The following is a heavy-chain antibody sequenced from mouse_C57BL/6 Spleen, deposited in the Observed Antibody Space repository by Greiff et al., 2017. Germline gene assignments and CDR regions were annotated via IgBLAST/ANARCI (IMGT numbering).Heavy chain of an antibody. Sequence: EVKVVESGGGLVKPGGSLKLSCAASGFTFSSYAMSWVRQTPEKRLEWVATISDGGSYTYYPDNVKGRFTISRDNAKNNLYLQMSHLKSEDTAMYYCAREGEDYYGYYFDYWGQGTTLTVSS. J-gene: IGHJ2*01. D-gene: IGHD1-1*01. CDR3: AREGEDYYGYYFDY. V-gene: IGHV5-4*01. CDR1: GFTFSSYA. CDR2: ISDGGSYT.